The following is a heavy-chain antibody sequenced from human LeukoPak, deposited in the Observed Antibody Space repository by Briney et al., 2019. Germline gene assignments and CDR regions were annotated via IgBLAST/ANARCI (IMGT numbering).Heavy chain of an antibody. J-gene: IGHJ4*02. CDR2: LSHDGSKK. V-gene: IGHV3-30*07. CDR3: AKDTFSESRYGVLDS. CDR1: GFTFNTFA. D-gene: IGHD3-10*01. Sequence: GGSLRLSCAASGFTFNTFAMHWVRQAPGKGLEWVAVLSHDGSKKYYADSVKGRVTISRDNSERTLHLQMNSLRAEDTAVYYCAKDTFSESRYGVLDSWGQGTLVTVSS.